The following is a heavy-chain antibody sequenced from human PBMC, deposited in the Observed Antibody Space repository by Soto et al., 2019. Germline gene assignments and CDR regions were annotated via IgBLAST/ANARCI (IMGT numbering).Heavy chain of an antibody. CDR3: ARGSGQQLVHFDY. CDR1: GGSFSGYY. Sequence: SETLSLTCAVYGGSFSGYYWSWIRQPPGKGLEWIGEINHSGSTNYNPSLKSRVTISVDTSKNQFSLKLSSVTAADTAVYYCARGSGQQLVHFDYWGQGTLVTVSS. CDR2: INHSGST. V-gene: IGHV4-34*01. D-gene: IGHD6-13*01. J-gene: IGHJ4*02.